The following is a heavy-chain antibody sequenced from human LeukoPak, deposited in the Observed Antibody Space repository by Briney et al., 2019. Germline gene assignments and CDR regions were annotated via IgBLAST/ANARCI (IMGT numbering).Heavy chain of an antibody. CDR2: ISSSGSTI. CDR3: AELGITMIGSV. Sequence: GGSLRLSCAASGFTFSSYEMNWVRQAPGKGLEWASYISSSGSTIYYADSVKGRFTISRDNAKNSLYLQMNSLRAEDTAVYYCAELGITMIGSVWGKGTTVTISS. D-gene: IGHD3-10*02. J-gene: IGHJ6*04. CDR1: GFTFSSYE. V-gene: IGHV3-48*03.